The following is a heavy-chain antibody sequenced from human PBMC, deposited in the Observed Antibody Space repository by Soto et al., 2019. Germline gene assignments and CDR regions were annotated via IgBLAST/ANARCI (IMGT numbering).Heavy chain of an antibody. CDR3: ASNIAVAGGYYYYYGMDV. D-gene: IGHD6-19*01. CDR2: ISAYNGNT. J-gene: IGHJ6*02. Sequence: ASVKVSCKPSGYTFTSYGIIWVRQAPGQRLEWMGWISAYNGNTNYAQKLQGRFTMTTDTSTSTAYMELRSLRSDDTAVYYCASNIAVAGGYYYYYGMDVWGQGTTVTVSS. CDR1: GYTFTSYG. V-gene: IGHV1-18*01.